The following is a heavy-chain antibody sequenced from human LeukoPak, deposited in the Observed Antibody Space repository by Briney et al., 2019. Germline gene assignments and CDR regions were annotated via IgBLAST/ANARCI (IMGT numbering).Heavy chain of an antibody. J-gene: IGHJ3*01. CDR2: ISSSSTYI. D-gene: IGHD3-22*01. V-gene: IGHV3-21*01. CDR3: AKDQYYYDSSGFPDAFDL. CDR1: GFTFSSYS. Sequence: PGGSLRLSCAASGFTFSSYSMNWVRQAPGKGLQWVSSISSSSTYIYYADSVKGRFTISRDNSKNTLYLQMNSLRAEDTAVYYCAKDQYYYDSSGFPDAFDLWGQGTMVTVSS.